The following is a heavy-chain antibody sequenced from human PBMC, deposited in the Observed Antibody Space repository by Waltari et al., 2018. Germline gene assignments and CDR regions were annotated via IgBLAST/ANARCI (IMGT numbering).Heavy chain of an antibody. CDR2: IIPIFGTA. Sequence: QVQLVQSGAEVKKPGSSVKVSCKASGGTFSSYAISWVRQAPGQGLEWMGGIIPIFGTANYAQKFQGRVTITADESTSTAYMELSSLRSEDTAVYYCARSCSGGSCYDHYYYGMDVWGQGTTVTVSS. V-gene: IGHV1-69*12. J-gene: IGHJ6*02. D-gene: IGHD2-15*01. CDR1: GGTFSSYA. CDR3: ARSCSGGSCYDHYYYGMDV.